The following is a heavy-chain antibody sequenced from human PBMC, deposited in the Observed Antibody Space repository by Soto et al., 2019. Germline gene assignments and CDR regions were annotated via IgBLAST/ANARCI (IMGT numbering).Heavy chain of an antibody. Sequence: SETLSLTCTASGGSISSYYWSWIRQPPGKGLEWIGYIYYSGSTNYNPSLKSRVTISVDTSKNQFSLKLSSVTAADTAVYYCARGGSGSYIYYYYGMDVWGQGTTVTVSS. J-gene: IGHJ6*02. V-gene: IGHV4-59*01. CDR3: ARGGSGSYIYYYYGMDV. CDR1: GGSISSYY. CDR2: IYYSGST. D-gene: IGHD3-10*01.